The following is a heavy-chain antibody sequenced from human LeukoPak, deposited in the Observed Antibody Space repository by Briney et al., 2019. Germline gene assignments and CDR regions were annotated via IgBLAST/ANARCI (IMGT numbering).Heavy chain of an antibody. Sequence: GGSLRLSCAASGLIVSSNYMGWVRQAPGKGLEWVGFIRSQIYGGTPEYAASVKGRFTISRDDSEGVAYLQMNSLKTEDTAVYYCTRDQTPYYWGQGTLVTVSS. CDR3: TRDQTPYY. CDR2: IRSQIYGGTP. CDR1: GLIVSSNY. J-gene: IGHJ4*02. V-gene: IGHV3-49*04.